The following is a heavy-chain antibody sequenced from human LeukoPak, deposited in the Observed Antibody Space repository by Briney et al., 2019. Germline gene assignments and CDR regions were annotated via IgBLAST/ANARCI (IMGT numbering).Heavy chain of an antibody. CDR2: INLSGGST. D-gene: IGHD4/OR15-4a*01. CDR3: ARDLDYGEKSEDY. V-gene: IGHV1-46*01. J-gene: IGHJ4*02. Sequence: GASVKVSCKASGFTFINYDMHWGRQAPGQGLELLGIINLSGGSTHYPQKFQDRVTMTRDTSTSTVYMELSSLRSEDTAVYYCARDLDYGEKSEDYWGQGTLVTVSS. CDR1: GFTFINYD.